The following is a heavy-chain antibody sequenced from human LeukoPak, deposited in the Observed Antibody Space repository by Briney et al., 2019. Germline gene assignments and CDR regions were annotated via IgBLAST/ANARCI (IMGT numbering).Heavy chain of an antibody. CDR1: GFTFSSYG. D-gene: IGHD2-21*02. CDR2: ISGSGGST. CDR3: AKLGGHIVVVTAIPLDY. Sequence: GGSLRLSCAASGFTFSSYGMSWVRQAPGKGLEWVSAISGSGGSTYYADSVKGRFTISRDNSKNTLYLQMNSLRAEDTAVYYCAKLGGHIVVVTAIPLDYWGQGTLVTVSS. J-gene: IGHJ4*02. V-gene: IGHV3-23*01.